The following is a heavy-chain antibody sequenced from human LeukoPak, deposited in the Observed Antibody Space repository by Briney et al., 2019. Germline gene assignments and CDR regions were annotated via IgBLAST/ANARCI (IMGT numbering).Heavy chain of an antibody. CDR1: GLTFSSYD. CDR3: ASSKGRGYSGYDFDS. CDR2: IRYDGSNK. V-gene: IGHV3-30*02. J-gene: IGHJ4*02. Sequence: GGSLRLSCAASGLTFSSYDMHWVRQAPGKGLEWVAFIRYDGSNKYYADSVKGRFTISRDNSKNTLYLQMNSLRAEDTAVYYCASSKGRGYSGYDFDSWGQGTLVTVSS. D-gene: IGHD5-12*01.